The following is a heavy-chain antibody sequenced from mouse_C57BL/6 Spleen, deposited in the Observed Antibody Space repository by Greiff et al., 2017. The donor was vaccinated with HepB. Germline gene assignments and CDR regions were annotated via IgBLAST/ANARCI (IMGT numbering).Heavy chain of an antibody. D-gene: IGHD1-1*01. Sequence: EVKVEESGGGLVKPGGSLKLSCAASGFTFSDYGMHWVRQAPEKGLEWVAYISSGSSTIYYADTVKGRFTISRDNAKNTLFLQMTSLRSEDTAMYYCARPGTTVVARGAMDYWGQGTSVTVSS. CDR1: GFTFSDYG. CDR3: ARPGTTVVARGAMDY. CDR2: ISSGSSTI. J-gene: IGHJ4*01. V-gene: IGHV5-17*01.